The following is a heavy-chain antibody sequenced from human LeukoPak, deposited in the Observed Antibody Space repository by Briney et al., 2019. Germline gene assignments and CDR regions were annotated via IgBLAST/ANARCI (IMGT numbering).Heavy chain of an antibody. CDR3: ARAQGVRGVIGGAFDI. CDR2: ISSSSSYI. D-gene: IGHD3-10*01. CDR1: GFTFSSYS. J-gene: IGHJ3*02. V-gene: IGHV3-21*01. Sequence: GGSLRLSCAASGFTFSSYSMNWVRQAPGKGLEWVSSISSSSSYIYYADSVKGRFTISRDNAKNSLYLQMNSLRAEDTAVYYCARAQGVRGVIGGAFDIWGQGTMVTVSS.